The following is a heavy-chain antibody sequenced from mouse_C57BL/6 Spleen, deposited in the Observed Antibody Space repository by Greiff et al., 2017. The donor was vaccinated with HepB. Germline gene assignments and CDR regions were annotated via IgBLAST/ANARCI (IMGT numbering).Heavy chain of an antibody. CDR3: SIYYDYSWFAY. Sequence: EVQLQQSGTVLARPGASVKMSCKTSGYTFTSYWMHWVKQRPGQGLEWIGAIYPGNSDTSYNQKFKGKAKLTAVTSASTAYMELSSLTNEDSAVYYCSIYYDYSWFAYWGQGTLVTVSA. D-gene: IGHD2-4*01. CDR2: IYPGNSDT. J-gene: IGHJ3*01. CDR1: GYTFTSYW. V-gene: IGHV1-5*01.